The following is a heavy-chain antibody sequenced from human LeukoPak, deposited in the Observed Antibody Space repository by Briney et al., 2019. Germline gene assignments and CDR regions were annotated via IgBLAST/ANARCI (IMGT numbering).Heavy chain of an antibody. CDR2: ISSSGSTI. Sequence: PGGSLRLSCAASGFTFSSYEMNWVRQAPGKGLEWVSYISSSGSTIYYADSVKGRFTISRHNAKNSLYLQMNSLRAEDTAVYYCARLIRAPYYFDYWGQGTLVTVSS. J-gene: IGHJ4*02. CDR1: GFTFSSYE. CDR3: ARLIRAPYYFDY. D-gene: IGHD3-16*01. V-gene: IGHV3-48*03.